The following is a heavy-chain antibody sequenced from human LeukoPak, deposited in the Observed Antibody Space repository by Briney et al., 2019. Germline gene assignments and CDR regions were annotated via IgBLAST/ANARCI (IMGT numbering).Heavy chain of an antibody. CDR1: GFTFSSYA. D-gene: IGHD6-19*01. V-gene: IGHV3-64*01. CDR2: ISSNGGGT. CDR3: ARDRGIAVAGRSGAFDI. Sequence: GGSLRLSCAASGFTFSSYAMHWVRQAPGKGLEYVSAISSNGGGTYYANSVKGRFTISRDNSKNTLYLQMGSLRAEDMAVYYCARDRGIAVAGRSGAFDIWGQGTMVTVSS. J-gene: IGHJ3*02.